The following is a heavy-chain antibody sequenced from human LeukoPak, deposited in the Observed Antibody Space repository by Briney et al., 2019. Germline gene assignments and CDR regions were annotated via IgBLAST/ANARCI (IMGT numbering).Heavy chain of an antibody. D-gene: IGHD3-10*01. CDR2: FDPEDCET. V-gene: IGHV1-24*01. Sequence: ASVKVSCKVSGYTLTELCMHWVRQAPGKGLDWMGGFDPEDCETIYAKKFQGRVTMTDDTSTDTAYMELSSLRSEDTAVYYCATAKRSFGELLYFGYWGQGTLVTVSS. J-gene: IGHJ4*02. CDR1: GYTLTELC. CDR3: ATAKRSFGELLYFGY.